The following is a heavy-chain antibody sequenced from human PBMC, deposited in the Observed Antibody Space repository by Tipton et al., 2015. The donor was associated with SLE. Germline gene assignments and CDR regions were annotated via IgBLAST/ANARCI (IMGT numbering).Heavy chain of an antibody. D-gene: IGHD1-1*01. J-gene: IGHJ4*02. V-gene: IGHV4-30-4*01. CDR2: IYYSGST. Sequence: TLSLTCTVSGGSISSHYWSWIRQPPGKGLEWIGYIYYSGSTYYNPSLKSRVTISVDTPKNQFSLQLNSVTPEDTAVYYCARETSGNWYYFDHWGQGTLVTVSS. CDR3: ARETSGNWYYFDH. CDR1: GGSISSHY.